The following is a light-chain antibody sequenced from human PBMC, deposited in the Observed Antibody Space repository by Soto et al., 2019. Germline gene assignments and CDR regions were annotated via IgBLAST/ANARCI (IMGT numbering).Light chain of an antibody. CDR3: AAWDDSLNGHV. CDR1: PSNIGENT. Sequence: QSVLTQPPSASGAPGQRVTISCSGSPSNIGENTVSWYQLLPGTAPNVVIYINNKRPSGVPDRFSGSKSGTSAPLAISGLQSEDEADYYCAAWDDSLNGHVFGTGTKVTVL. V-gene: IGLV1-44*01. CDR2: INN. J-gene: IGLJ1*01.